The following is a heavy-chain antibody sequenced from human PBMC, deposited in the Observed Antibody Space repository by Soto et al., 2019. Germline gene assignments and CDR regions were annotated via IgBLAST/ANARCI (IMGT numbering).Heavy chain of an antibody. J-gene: IGHJ4*02. Sequence: SQTLSLPCAISGDSVSSNSAAWNWIRQSPSRGLEWLGRTYYRSKWYNDYAVSVKSRITINPDTSKNQFSLQLNSVTPEDTAVYYCARDDFPDYGDATYFDYWGQGTLVTVSS. CDR3: ARDDFPDYGDATYFDY. V-gene: IGHV6-1*01. CDR1: GDSVSSNSAA. CDR2: TYYRSKWYN. D-gene: IGHD4-17*01.